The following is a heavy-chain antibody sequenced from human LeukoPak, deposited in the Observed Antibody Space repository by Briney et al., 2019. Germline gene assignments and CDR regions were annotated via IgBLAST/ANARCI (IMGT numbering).Heavy chain of an antibody. CDR3: GGGRRGGYYYGRDV. V-gene: IGHV4-39*03. J-gene: IGHJ6*04. Sequence: SETLSLTCTVSGGSISSGDYYWSWIRQPPGKGLEWIGSIYYSGSTYYNPSLKSRVTISVDTSKNQFSLKLSSVTAADTAVYYGGGGRRGGYYYGRDVGAKGPTVTVS. CDR2: IYYSGST. D-gene: IGHD3-16*01. CDR1: GGSISSGDYY.